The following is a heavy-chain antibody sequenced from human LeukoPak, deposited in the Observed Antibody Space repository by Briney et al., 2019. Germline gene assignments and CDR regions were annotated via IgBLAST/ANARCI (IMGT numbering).Heavy chain of an antibody. V-gene: IGHV4-31*03. J-gene: IGHJ4*02. CDR2: IHYSGRT. CDR3: ARRRIYKNYFDY. D-gene: IGHD2-15*01. CDR1: GGSINNNNYY. Sequence: SQTPSLTCTVSGGSINNNNYYWSWIRQHPGQGLEWIGYIHYSGRTFYNPSLKSRLTISVDTSNNQFSLKLTSVTAADTAVYYCARRRIYKNYFDYWGQGTLVTVSS.